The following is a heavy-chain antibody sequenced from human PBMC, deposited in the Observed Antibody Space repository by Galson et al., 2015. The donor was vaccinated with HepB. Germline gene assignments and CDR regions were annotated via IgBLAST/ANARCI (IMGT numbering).Heavy chain of an antibody. CDR2: INHSGST. V-gene: IGHV4-34*01. J-gene: IGHJ4*02. D-gene: IGHD5-18*01. CDR3: ARTTWIQLWSARGGGFDY. CDR1: GGSFSGYY. Sequence: SETLSLTCAVYGGSFSGYYWSWIRQPPGKGLEWIGEINHSGSTNYNPSLKSRVTISVDTSKNQFSLKLSSVTAADTAVYYCARTTWIQLWSARGGGFDYWGQGTLVTVSS.